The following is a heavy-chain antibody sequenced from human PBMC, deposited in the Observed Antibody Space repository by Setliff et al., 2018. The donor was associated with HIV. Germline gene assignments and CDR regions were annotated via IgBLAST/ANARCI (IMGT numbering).Heavy chain of an antibody. D-gene: IGHD1-26*01. V-gene: IGHV4-39*01. CDR2: IYDSGST. CDR1: GASISNSNSY. CDR3: ARQYADPESGILDAFDI. Sequence: SETLSLTCTVYGASISNSNSYWAWIRRPPGKRLEWLGSIYDSGSTSYNPSLKSRVTISLDTSKNQFSLRLSSVTAADTAVYYCARQYADPESGILDAFDIWGQGTMVTVSS. J-gene: IGHJ3*02.